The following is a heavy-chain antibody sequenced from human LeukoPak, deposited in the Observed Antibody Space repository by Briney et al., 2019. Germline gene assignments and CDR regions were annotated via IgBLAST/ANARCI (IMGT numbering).Heavy chain of an antibody. Sequence: PGGSLRLSCAASGFTFSSYSMNWVRRAPGKGLEWVSYISSSSSTIYYADSVKGRFTISRDNAKNSLYLQMSSLRAEDTAVYYCARESYIAAAGTRNFGYWGQGTLVTVSS. J-gene: IGHJ4*02. V-gene: IGHV3-48*01. CDR3: ARESYIAAAGTRNFGY. D-gene: IGHD6-13*01. CDR1: GFTFSSYS. CDR2: ISSSSSTI.